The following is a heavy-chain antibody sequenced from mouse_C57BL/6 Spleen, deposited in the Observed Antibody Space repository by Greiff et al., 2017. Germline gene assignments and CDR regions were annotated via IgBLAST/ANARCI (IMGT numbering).Heavy chain of an antibody. V-gene: IGHV1-80*01. CDR1: GYAFSSYW. D-gene: IGHD1-1*01. J-gene: IGHJ3*01. CDR3: ARSRYYPFAY. Sequence: VMLVESGAELVKPGASVKISCKASGYAFSSYWMNWVKQRPGKGLEWIGQIYPGDGDTNYNGKFKGKATLTADKSSSTAYMQLSSLTSEDSAVYFGARSRYYPFAYWGQGTLVTVSA. CDR2: IYPGDGDT.